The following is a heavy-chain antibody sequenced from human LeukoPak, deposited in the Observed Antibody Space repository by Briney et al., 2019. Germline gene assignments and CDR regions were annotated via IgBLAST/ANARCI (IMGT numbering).Heavy chain of an antibody. J-gene: IGHJ6*04. CDR1: GFTFSSCA. CDR2: ISYDGSNK. V-gene: IGHV3-30*04. CDR3: ARSGYSGYDLYYYGMDV. Sequence: GGSLRLSCAASGFTFSSCAMHWVRQAPGKGLEWVAVISYDGSNKYYADSVKGRFTISRDNSKNTLYLQMNSLRAEDTAVYYCARSGYSGYDLYYYGMDVWGKGTTVTVSS. D-gene: IGHD5-12*01.